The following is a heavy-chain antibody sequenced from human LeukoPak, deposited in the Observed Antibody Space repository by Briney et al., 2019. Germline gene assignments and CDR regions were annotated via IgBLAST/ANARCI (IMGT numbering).Heavy chain of an antibody. CDR2: INHSGST. V-gene: IGHV4-34*01. D-gene: IGHD3-9*01. Sequence: SETLSLTCAVYGGSFSGYYWSWIRQPPGKGLEWIGEINHSGSTNYNPSLKSRVTISVDTSKNQFSLKLSSVTAADTAVYYCARRSVLRYFDWLRSNYYYYYMDVWGKGTTVTISS. J-gene: IGHJ6*03. CDR1: GGSFSGYY. CDR3: ARRSVLRYFDWLRSNYYYYYMDV.